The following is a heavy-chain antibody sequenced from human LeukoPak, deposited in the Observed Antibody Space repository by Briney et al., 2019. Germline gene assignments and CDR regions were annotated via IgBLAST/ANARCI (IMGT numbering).Heavy chain of an antibody. CDR2: IFGSGGSA. V-gene: IGHV3-23*01. CDR3: GKTTVGYSSGRYPGWPVDY. Sequence: GGSLRLSCAASGFTFNNYAMYWVRQAPGKGLEWISGIFGSGGSAHYADSVKGRFTISRDNSKNTVYLQLDSPRVEDTAVYYCGKTTVGYSSGRYPGWPVDYWGQGALVTVSS. D-gene: IGHD2-15*01. CDR1: GFTFNNYA. J-gene: IGHJ4*02.